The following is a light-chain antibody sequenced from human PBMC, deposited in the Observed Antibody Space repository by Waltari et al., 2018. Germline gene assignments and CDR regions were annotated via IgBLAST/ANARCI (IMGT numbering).Light chain of an antibody. CDR1: QAIHNY. V-gene: IGKV1-33*01. CDR2: SAS. Sequence: DIQMTQSPSSLSASLGDRIIITPRASQAIHNYLTWYQQKPGKAPKPLIFSASSVETGIPSRFSGGRSGTHYTLTISSLQPEDFATYYCQQYDAVPYSFGQGTKVEIK. J-gene: IGKJ2*03. CDR3: QQYDAVPYS.